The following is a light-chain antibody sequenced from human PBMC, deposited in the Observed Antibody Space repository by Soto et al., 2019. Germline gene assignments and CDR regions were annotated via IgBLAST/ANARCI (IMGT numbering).Light chain of an antibody. CDR1: SSNIGKNY. CDR3: GTWDNTLSAGV. J-gene: IGLJ3*02. CDR2: DNN. V-gene: IGLV1-51*01. Sequence: QSVLTQPPAVSAAPGQKVTISCSGSSSNIGKNYVSWYQQLPGTAPKLLIYDNNKRPSGIPDRFSGSKSGTSATLGITGLQNGDEADYYCGTWDNTLSAGVFGGGTKLTVL.